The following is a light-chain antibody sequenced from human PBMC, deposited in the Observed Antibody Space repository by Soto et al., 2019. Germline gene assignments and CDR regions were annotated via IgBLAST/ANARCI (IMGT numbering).Light chain of an antibody. J-gene: IGKJ1*01. CDR2: KAS. V-gene: IGKV1-5*03. Sequence: DIQMTQSPSTLSASVGDRVTITCRASQSIRTWLAWYQQKPGKAPKLLLYKASSLESGVPSRFSGSGSGTEFTLTISSLQPDDFATYYCHQYNSYSRTFGQGTKVEIK. CDR1: QSIRTW. CDR3: HQYNSYSRT.